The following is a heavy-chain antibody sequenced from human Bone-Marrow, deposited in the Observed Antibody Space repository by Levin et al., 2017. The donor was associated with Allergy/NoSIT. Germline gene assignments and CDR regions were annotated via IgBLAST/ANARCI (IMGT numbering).Heavy chain of an antibody. V-gene: IGHV3-30*03. CDR2: VSFDGDKK. CDR3: ARDPLASPYDGVPYYFDH. Sequence: LSLTCAASGFPFNSFAMNWIRQAPGKGLEWVASVSFDGDKKYYTDSVKGRFTILRDNSKNTLDLQMNSLTDQDTGIYYCARDPLASPYDGVPYYFDHWGQGTLVTVSS. J-gene: IGHJ4*02. D-gene: IGHD2-8*01. CDR1: GFPFNSFA.